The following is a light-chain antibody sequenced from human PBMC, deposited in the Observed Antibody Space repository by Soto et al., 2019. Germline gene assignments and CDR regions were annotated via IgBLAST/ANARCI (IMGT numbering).Light chain of an antibody. Sequence: EIVLTQSPDTLSLSPGERATLSCRASQSVDNYLPWYQQRPGQAPRLLIYDASNRASGIPARFSGSGSGTDFTLTISSLEPEDFAVYYCQQRSTGPPLTFGGGTKVEIK. CDR1: QSVDNY. J-gene: IGKJ4*01. CDR3: QQRSTGPPLT. CDR2: DAS. V-gene: IGKV3-11*01.